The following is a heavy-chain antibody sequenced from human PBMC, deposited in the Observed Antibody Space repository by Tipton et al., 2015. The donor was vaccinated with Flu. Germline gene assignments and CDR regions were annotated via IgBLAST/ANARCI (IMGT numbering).Heavy chain of an antibody. CDR3: VRKGFGDH. V-gene: IGHV3-7*01. D-gene: IGHD3-16*01. CDR2: IKPDESER. J-gene: IGHJ4*02. CDR1: GFNFGDYW. Sequence: SLRLSCAASGFNFGDYWMAWVRQAPGKGLEWVANIKPDESERYYVDSVKGRFTISRDNATDSLFLQMDSLRDEDTAVYYCVRKGFGDHWGQGTLVTVSS.